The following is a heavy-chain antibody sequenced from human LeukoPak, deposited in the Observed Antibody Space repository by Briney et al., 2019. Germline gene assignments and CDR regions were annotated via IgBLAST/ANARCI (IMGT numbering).Heavy chain of an antibody. CDR1: GCRFSSYV. D-gene: IGHD4-23*01. CDR3: VRGRAVGQAFDF. Sequence: GGSLRPSCAASGCRFSSYVMSWVCQAPGKGLEWVSGISGSGTSTYHADSVKGRFTISRDNSQNTLYLQMNSLRAEDAALFYCVRGRAVGQAFDFWGQGTLVTVSS. CDR2: ISGSGTST. V-gene: IGHV3-23*01. J-gene: IGHJ4*02.